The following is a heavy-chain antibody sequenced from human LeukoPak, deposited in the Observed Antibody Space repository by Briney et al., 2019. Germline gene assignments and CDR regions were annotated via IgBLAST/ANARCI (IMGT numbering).Heavy chain of an antibody. D-gene: IGHD3-16*01. J-gene: IGHJ3*01. Sequence: SVKVSCKASGGTFSSYAVSWVRQAPGQGLEWMGGIIPIFGTANYAQKFQGRVTITADESTSTAYMELSSLSSEDTAVYYCARAPLGGGWSWGKGTMVTVSS. CDR2: IIPIFGTA. V-gene: IGHV1-69*13. CDR1: GGTFSSYA. CDR3: ARAPLGGGWS.